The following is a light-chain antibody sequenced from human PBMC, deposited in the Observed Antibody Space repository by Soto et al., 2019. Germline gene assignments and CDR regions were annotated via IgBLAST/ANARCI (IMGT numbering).Light chain of an antibody. J-gene: IGKJ4*01. Sequence: ENVLTQSPGTLSLSPGERATLSCRASQNVISSYLAWYQQKPGQAPSLLVYATSSRAAGIPDRFSGSGSGTDFTLTISRLEPEDFAVYYCQQYDSSHLPFGGGTKVEIK. CDR2: ATS. V-gene: IGKV3-20*01. CDR3: QQYDSSHLP. CDR1: QNVISSY.